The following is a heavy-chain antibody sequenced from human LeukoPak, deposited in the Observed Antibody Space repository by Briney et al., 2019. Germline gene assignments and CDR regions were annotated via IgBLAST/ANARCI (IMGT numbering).Heavy chain of an antibody. CDR3: ARHVEYDILTGYYVDF. Sequence: SETLSLTCTVSGGSISGYSWTWIRQTPGKRLEWIGYISYSGNTNYNPSLKSRVTISVDTSKNQFSLRLTSVTAADTAVYYCARHVEYDILTGYYVDFWGQGTLVTVSS. J-gene: IGHJ4*02. V-gene: IGHV4-59*08. CDR2: ISYSGNT. D-gene: IGHD3-9*01. CDR1: GGSISGYS.